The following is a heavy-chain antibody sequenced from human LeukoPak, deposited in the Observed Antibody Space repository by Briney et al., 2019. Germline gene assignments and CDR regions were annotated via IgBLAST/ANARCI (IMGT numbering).Heavy chain of an antibody. V-gene: IGHV4-59*08. Sequence: SETLSLTCTVSGGSISSYYWSWIRQPPGKVLEWIGYIYYSGGTNYNPSLKSRVTISVDTSKNHFPLKLSSVTPPDPALYYCARGGDYDFWSGYYYFDSWGQGTLVTVSS. CDR1: GGSISSYY. J-gene: IGHJ4*02. CDR3: ARGGDYDFWSGYYYFDS. CDR2: IYYSGGT. D-gene: IGHD3-3*01.